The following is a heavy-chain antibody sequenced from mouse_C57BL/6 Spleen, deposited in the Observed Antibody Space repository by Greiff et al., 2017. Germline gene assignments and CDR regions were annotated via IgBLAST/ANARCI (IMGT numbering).Heavy chain of an antibody. J-gene: IGHJ1*03. V-gene: IGHV5-6*01. CDR3: AREEYDSNYGFPWYFDV. CDR1: GFTFSSYG. D-gene: IGHD2-5*01. Sequence: EVKLMESGGDLVKPGGSLKLSCAASGFTFSSYGMSWVRQTPDKRLEWVATISSGGSYTYYPDRVKGRFTISRDTAKNTLYLQMSSLKSEDTAMYYCAREEYDSNYGFPWYFDVWGTGTTVTVSS. CDR2: ISSGGSYT.